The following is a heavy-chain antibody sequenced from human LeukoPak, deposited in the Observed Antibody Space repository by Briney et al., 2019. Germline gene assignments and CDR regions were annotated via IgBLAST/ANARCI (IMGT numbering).Heavy chain of an antibody. V-gene: IGHV4-34*01. D-gene: IGHD3-3*01. Sequence: SEXXSLTCAVYGGSFSGYYWSWIRQPPGKGLEWIGEINHSGSTNYNPSLKSGVTISVEKSKKKCSLKLSSVTAADTAVYYCARGRITIFGVVIMSYFDYWGQGTLVTVSS. J-gene: IGHJ4*02. CDR2: INHSGST. CDR1: GGSFSGYY. CDR3: ARGRITIFGVVIMSYFDY.